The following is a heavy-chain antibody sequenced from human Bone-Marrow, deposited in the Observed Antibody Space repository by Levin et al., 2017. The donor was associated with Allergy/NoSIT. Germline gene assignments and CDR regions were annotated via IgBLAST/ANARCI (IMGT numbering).Heavy chain of an antibody. D-gene: IGHD3-10*01. V-gene: IGHV3-49*03. CDR3: TRDVFGSGVFPTDT. J-gene: IGHJ5*02. CDR1: EFNFGDYT. Sequence: GGSLRLSCTVSEFNFGDYTMSWFRQAPGKGLEWVGFIKNKAFGGTAEYAASVRGRFTISRDESKSFVYLQMNSLRIEDTAVYWCTRDVFGSGVFPTDTWGQGTLVTVSS. CDR2: IKNKAFGGTA.